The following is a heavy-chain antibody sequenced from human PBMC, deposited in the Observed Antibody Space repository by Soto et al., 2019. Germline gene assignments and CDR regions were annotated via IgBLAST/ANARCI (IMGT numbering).Heavy chain of an antibody. J-gene: IGHJ3*02. D-gene: IGHD2-15*01. Sequence: SETLSLTCTVSGGSISSYYWSWIRQPPGKGLKWIGYIYYSGSTNYNPSLKSRVTISVDTSKNQFSLKLSSVTAADTAVYYCARFCSGGSCYLHNDAFDIWGQGTMVTVSS. CDR3: ARFCSGGSCYLHNDAFDI. CDR2: IYYSGST. V-gene: IGHV4-59*01. CDR1: GGSISSYY.